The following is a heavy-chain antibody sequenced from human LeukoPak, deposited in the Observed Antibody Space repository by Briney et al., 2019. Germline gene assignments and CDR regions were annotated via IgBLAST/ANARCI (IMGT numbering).Heavy chain of an antibody. J-gene: IGHJ4*02. D-gene: IGHD4-23*01. CDR2: INRSGST. CDR1: GGSFSGYY. V-gene: IGHV4-34*01. Sequence: SETLSLTCAVYGGSFSGYYWSWIRQPPGKGLEWIGEINRSGSTNYNPSLKSRVTISVDTSKNQFSLKLSSVTAADTAVYYCARSSYGGNVDYWGQGTLVTVSS. CDR3: ARSSYGGNVDY.